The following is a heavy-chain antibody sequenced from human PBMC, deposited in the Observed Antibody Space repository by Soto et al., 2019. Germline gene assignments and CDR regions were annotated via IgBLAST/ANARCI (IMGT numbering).Heavy chain of an antibody. CDR1: GGSFSDYY. V-gene: IGHV4-34*01. D-gene: IGHD6-13*01. CDR3: ERGLHGYSSSWYDP. CDR2: INPSGST. Sequence: PSETLSLTCAVYGGSFSDYYWSWIRQPPGKGLEWIGEINPSGSTNYNPSLKSRVTISVDTSKNQFSLKLSSVTAADTAVYYCERGLHGYSSSWYDPWGQGALVTVS. J-gene: IGHJ5*02.